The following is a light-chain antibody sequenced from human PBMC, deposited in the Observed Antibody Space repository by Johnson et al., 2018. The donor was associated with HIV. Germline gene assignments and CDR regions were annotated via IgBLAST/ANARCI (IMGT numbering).Light chain of an antibody. Sequence: TQPPSVSAAPGQKVTISCSGSNSNIGSNTVNWYQQLPGTAPKLLIYRRNQRPSGVPDRFSGSKSGTSASLAISGLQAEDEADYYCAAWDDSLNVHVFGTGTKVTVL. V-gene: IGLV1-44*01. CDR1: NSNIGSNT. J-gene: IGLJ1*01. CDR3: AAWDDSLNVHV. CDR2: RRN.